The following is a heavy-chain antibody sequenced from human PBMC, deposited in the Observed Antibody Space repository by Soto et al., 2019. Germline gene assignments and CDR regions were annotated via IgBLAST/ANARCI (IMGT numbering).Heavy chain of an antibody. D-gene: IGHD2-21*01. CDR3: AKDRTPLWWIDGFYAMDV. CDR2: ISYDGSNK. V-gene: IGHV3-30*18. Sequence: QVQLVESGGGVVQPGRSLRLSCAASGFTFSSYGMHWVRQSPCKGLEWVAVISYDGSNKYYADSVKGRFTISRDNSKNTLYLQMNSLRVEDTAVYYCAKDRTPLWWIDGFYAMDVWGQGTTVTVSS. J-gene: IGHJ6*02. CDR1: GFTFSSYG.